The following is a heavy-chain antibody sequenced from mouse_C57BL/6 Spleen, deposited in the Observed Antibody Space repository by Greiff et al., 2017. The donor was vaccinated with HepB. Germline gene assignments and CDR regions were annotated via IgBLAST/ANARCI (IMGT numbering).Heavy chain of an antibody. Sequence: VQLKQSGAELVRPGASVKLSCTASGFNIKDDYMHWVKQRPEQGLEWIGWIDPENGDTEYASKFQGKATITADTSSNTAYLQLSSLTSEDTAVYYCTTSLRVTRAMDYWGQGTSVTVSS. J-gene: IGHJ4*01. CDR1: GFNIKDDY. CDR2: IDPENGDT. CDR3: TTSLRVTRAMDY. V-gene: IGHV14-4*01. D-gene: IGHD3-3*01.